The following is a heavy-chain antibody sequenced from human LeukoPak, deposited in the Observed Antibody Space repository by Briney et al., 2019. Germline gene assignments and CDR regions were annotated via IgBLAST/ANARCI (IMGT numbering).Heavy chain of an antibody. CDR1: GFPLSTFW. D-gene: IGHD3-10*01. V-gene: IGHV3-74*03. Sequence: GGPLRLSCAAPGFPLSTFWIHWVRQAPGKGLVWLSLINSDGSDTTYADSVRGRFTISRDNAKNTVYLQMNSLRAEDTAVYYCVRDRSGRYDYDWGQGTLVTVSS. CDR2: INSDGSDT. CDR3: VRDRSGRYDYD. J-gene: IGHJ4*02.